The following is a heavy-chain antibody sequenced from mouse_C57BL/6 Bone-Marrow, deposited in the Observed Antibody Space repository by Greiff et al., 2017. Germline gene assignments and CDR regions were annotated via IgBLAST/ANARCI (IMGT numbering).Heavy chain of an antibody. V-gene: IGHV1-59*01. CDR3: ARMGFAWFAY. Sequence: QVQLKQPGAELVRPGTSVKLSCKASGYTFTSYWMHWVKQRPGQGLEWIGVIDPSASYTNYNQKFKGKATLTVDTSSSTAYMQLSSLTSEDSAVYYCARMGFAWFAYWGQGTLVTVSA. CDR2: IDPSASYT. J-gene: IGHJ3*01. D-gene: IGHD3-1*01. CDR1: GYTFTSYW.